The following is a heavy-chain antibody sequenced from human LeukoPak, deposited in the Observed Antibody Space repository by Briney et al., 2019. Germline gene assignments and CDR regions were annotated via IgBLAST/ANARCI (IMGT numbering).Heavy chain of an antibody. Sequence: AGGSLRLSCAASGFAFSSYGMHWVRQAPGKGLEWVTFIRYDGSNKYYADSVKGRFTFSRDNSKNTLYLQMNSLRAEDTAVYYCASATVRGDYDAFDIWGQGTMVTVSS. D-gene: IGHD3-10*01. CDR3: ASATVRGDYDAFDI. CDR2: IRYDGSNK. J-gene: IGHJ3*02. V-gene: IGHV3-30*02. CDR1: GFAFSSYG.